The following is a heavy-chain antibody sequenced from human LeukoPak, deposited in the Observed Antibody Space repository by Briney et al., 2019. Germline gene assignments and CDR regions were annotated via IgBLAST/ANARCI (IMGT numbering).Heavy chain of an antibody. V-gene: IGHV3-7*01. CDR1: GFTFSSYW. CDR2: IKQDGSEK. J-gene: IGHJ4*02. CDR3: ASDSSVKKAAAGYFDY. Sequence: PGGSLRLSCAASGFTFSSYWMSWVRQAPGKGLEWVANIKQDGSEKYYVDSVRGRFTISRDNAKNSLYLQMNSLRAEDTAVYYCASDSSVKKAAAGYFDYWGQGTLVTVSS. D-gene: IGHD6-13*01.